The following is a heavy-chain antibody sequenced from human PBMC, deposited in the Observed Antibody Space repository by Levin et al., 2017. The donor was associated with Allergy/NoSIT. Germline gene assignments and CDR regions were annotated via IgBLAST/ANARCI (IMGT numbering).Heavy chain of an antibody. Sequence: SGPTLVKPTQTLTLTCTFSGFSLSTSGMRVSWIRQPPGKALEWLARIDWDDDKFYSTSLKTRLTISKDTSKNQVVLTMTNMDPVDTATYYCARTVTKAENQNRIYYYYYYMDVWGKGTTVTVSS. CDR2: IDWDDDK. CDR1: GFSLSTSGMR. D-gene: IGHD4-17*01. V-gene: IGHV2-70*04. CDR3: ARTVTKAENQNRIYYYYYYMDV. J-gene: IGHJ6*03.